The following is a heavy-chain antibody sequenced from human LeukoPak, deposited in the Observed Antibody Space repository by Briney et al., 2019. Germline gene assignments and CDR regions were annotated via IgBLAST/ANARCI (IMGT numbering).Heavy chain of an antibody. Sequence: GGSLRLSCAASGFTFSSYAMHWVRQAPGKGLEWVAVISYDGSNKYYADSVKGRFTISRDNSKNMLYLQMNSLRAEDTAVYYCARDRTPERNYFDYWGQGPLVTVSS. D-gene: IGHD1-14*01. CDR1: GFTFSSYA. J-gene: IGHJ4*02. V-gene: IGHV3-30-3*01. CDR3: ARDRTPERNYFDY. CDR2: ISYDGSNK.